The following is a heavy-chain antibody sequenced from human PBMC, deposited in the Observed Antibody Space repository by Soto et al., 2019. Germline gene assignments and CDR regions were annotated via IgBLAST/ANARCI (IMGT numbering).Heavy chain of an antibody. Sequence: SETLSLTCTVSGASMNSYHWSWIRQPAGKGLEWIGHIHSSGSTNYDPSLKSRVTMSVDTSKNQFSLRLMSLTAADTAVYYCARDQGVAAAGITWFDPWGQGSLVTVSS. J-gene: IGHJ5*02. CDR3: ARDQGVAAAGITWFDP. CDR2: IHSSGST. D-gene: IGHD6-13*01. V-gene: IGHV4-4*07. CDR1: GASMNSYH.